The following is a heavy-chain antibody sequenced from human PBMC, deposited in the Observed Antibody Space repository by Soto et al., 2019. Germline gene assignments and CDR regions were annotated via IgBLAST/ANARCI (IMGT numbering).Heavy chain of an antibody. V-gene: IGHV1-46*01. J-gene: IGHJ4*02. CDR1: GYPFTNFY. CDR3: ARADYYGSSGYHLDY. D-gene: IGHD3-22*01. Sequence: QVQVAQSGAEVKRPGASVKVSCWASGYPFTNFYIHWVRQAPGQGLEWMGIINPSGGSTAYAQKFLGRATMTSDTSKSTVYMEVSSLRSEDTAVYYGARADYYGSSGYHLDYWGQGTLVTVSS. CDR2: INPSGGST.